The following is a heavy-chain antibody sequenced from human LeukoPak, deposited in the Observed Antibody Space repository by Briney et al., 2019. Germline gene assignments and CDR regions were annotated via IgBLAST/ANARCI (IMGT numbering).Heavy chain of an antibody. CDR2: ISGSGFST. CDR3: EKDRELAITGHYFDF. V-gene: IGHV3-23*01. D-gene: IGHD5-24*01. CDR1: GFTFSSYA. Sequence: GGSLRLSCAASGFTFSSYAMSWVRQAPGQGREWLSAISGSGFSTHYADSVKGRFTISRDNAKTTLFLQMNSLRAQDTALYYCEKDRELAITGHYFDFWGRGTLVAVSS. J-gene: IGHJ2*01.